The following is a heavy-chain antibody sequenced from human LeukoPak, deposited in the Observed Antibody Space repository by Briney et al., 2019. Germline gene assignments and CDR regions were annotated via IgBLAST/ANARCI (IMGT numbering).Heavy chain of an antibody. CDR2: IYSGGST. CDR1: GFTVSSNY. Sequence: GGSLRLSCAASGFTVSSNYMSWVRQAPGRGLEWVSVIYSGGSTYYADSVKGRFTISRDNSKNTLYLQMNSLRAEDTAVYYCARHFGVVTKGVYYHYYGIDVWGQGTTVTVSS. J-gene: IGHJ6*02. D-gene: IGHD3-3*01. V-gene: IGHV3-66*04. CDR3: ARHFGVVTKGVYYHYYGIDV.